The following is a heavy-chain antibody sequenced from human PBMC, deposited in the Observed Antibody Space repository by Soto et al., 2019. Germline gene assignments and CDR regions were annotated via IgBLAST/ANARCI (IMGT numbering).Heavy chain of an antibody. CDR1: GFTFISYG. Sequence: GGSLRLSCAASGFTFISYGMHWVRQAPGKGLEWVAVIWYDGSNKYYADSVKGRFTISRDNSKNTLYLQMNSLRAEDTAVYYCARDRKGKYYFDYWGQGTLVTVSS. CDR3: ARDRKGKYYFDY. CDR2: IWYDGSNK. V-gene: IGHV3-33*01. J-gene: IGHJ4*02. D-gene: IGHD3-10*01.